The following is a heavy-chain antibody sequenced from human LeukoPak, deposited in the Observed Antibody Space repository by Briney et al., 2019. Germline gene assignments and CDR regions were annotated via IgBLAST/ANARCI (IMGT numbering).Heavy chain of an antibody. CDR2: ISSDGTIT. J-gene: IGHJ4*02. CDR3: ARGRCIGSFYFDH. D-gene: IGHD1-26*01. V-gene: IGHV3-74*01. CDR1: GFTFSSYW. Sequence: GGSLRLSCAASGFTFSSYWMHWVRQAPGKGLVWASRISSDGTITNHAGAVEGRFTISRDNAKNTLFLQMNSLRAEDTAVYYCARGRCIGSFYFDHWGQGTLVTVSS.